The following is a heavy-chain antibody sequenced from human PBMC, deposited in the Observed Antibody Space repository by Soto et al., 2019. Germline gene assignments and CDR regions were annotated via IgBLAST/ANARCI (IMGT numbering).Heavy chain of an antibody. CDR2: IYHSGST. CDR3: ARVRSGWGIDY. D-gene: IGHD6-19*01. V-gene: IGHV4-30-2*01. Sequence: QLQLQESGSGLVKPSQTLSLTCAVSGGSISSGGYSWSWIRQPPGKGLEYIGYIYHSGSTYYNPPPRRRVTIAVDRPKNQSSRKLSSVTAAATAVYYCARVRSGWGIDYWGQGTLVTVSS. J-gene: IGHJ4*02. CDR1: GGSISSGGYS.